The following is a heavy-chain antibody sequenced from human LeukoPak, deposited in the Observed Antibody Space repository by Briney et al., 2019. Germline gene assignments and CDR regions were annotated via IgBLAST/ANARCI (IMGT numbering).Heavy chain of an antibody. V-gene: IGHV3-72*01. CDR3: ARERSSGSYYLGSFDS. CDR2: TRNKANDYTT. D-gene: IGHD1-26*01. J-gene: IGHJ4*02. CDR1: GFTFSSYA. Sequence: GGSLRLSCAASGFTFSSYAMHWVRQAPGKGLEWVGRTRNKANDYTTEYAASVKGRFTISRDDSRTSLYLQMSSLKTEDTAVYFCARERSSGSYYLGSFDSWGQGTLVTVSS.